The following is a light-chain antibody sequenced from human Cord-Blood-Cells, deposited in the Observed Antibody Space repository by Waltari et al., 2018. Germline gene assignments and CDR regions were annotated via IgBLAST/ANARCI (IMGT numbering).Light chain of an antibody. CDR3: SSYTSSSTLYV. V-gene: IGLV2-14*01. Sequence: QSALPRRASASGSPGHPITIYCTRSSGDGGGSNDVSLYQQHPGKAPKLMIYDVSNRPSGVSNRFSGSKSGNTASLTISGLQAEDEADYYCSSYTSSSTLYVFGTGTKVTVL. CDR1: SGDGGGSND. CDR2: DVS. J-gene: IGLJ1*01.